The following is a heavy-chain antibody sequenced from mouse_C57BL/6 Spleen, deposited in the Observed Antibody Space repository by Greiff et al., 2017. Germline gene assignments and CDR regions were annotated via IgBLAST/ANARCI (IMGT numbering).Heavy chain of an antibody. CDR2: ISSGSSTI. J-gene: IGHJ2*01. D-gene: IGHD2-5*01. CDR1: GFTFSDYG. Sequence: EVQRVESGGGLVKPGGSLKLSCAASGFTFSDYGMHWVRQAPEKGLEWVAYISSGSSTIYYADTVKGRFTISRDNAKNTLSLQMTSLRSEDTAMYYCARPGYYSNYSYYFDYWGQGTTLTVSS. V-gene: IGHV5-17*01. CDR3: ARPGYYSNYSYYFDY.